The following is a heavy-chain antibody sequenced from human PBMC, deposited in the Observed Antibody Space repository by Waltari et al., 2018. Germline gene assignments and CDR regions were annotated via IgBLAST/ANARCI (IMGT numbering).Heavy chain of an antibody. V-gene: IGHV4-39*07. CDR2: NHYSGDP. CDR1: GGSITSSNFY. J-gene: IGHJ4*02. Sequence: QLQLQESGPGLVKPSETLSLTCTVFGGSITSSNFYWGWIRQPPGKGLECIGNNHYSGDPYYNPSLKSLITVSVDTSNNQFSLKLTSVTAADTAIYYCARATSMARLQFFDFWGQGALVTVSS. CDR3: ARATSMARLQFFDF. D-gene: IGHD3-10*01.